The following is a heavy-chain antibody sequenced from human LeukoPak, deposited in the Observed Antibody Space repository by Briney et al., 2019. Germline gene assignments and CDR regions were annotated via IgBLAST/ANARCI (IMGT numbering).Heavy chain of an antibody. CDR3: ARGSFGHGYSSSKLKINWFDP. Sequence: SETLSLTCTVSGGSISSYYWSWIRQPPGKGLEWIGYIYYSGSTNYNPSLKSRVTISVDTSKNQFSLKLSSVTAADTAVYYCARGSFGHGYSSSKLKINWFDPWGQGTLVTVSS. J-gene: IGHJ5*02. V-gene: IGHV4-59*12. CDR2: IYYSGST. D-gene: IGHD6-13*01. CDR1: GGSISSYY.